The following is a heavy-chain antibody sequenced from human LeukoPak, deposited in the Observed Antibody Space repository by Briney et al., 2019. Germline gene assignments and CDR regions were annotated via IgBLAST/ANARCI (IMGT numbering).Heavy chain of an antibody. CDR3: ARLPGEDTAMALPFDY. CDR2: MNPNSGNT. CDR1: GYTFTSYD. V-gene: IGHV1-8*01. D-gene: IGHD5-18*01. J-gene: IGHJ4*02. Sequence: ASVKVSCKASGYTFTSYDINWVRQATGLGLEWMGWMNPNSGNTGYAQKFQGRVTMTRNTSISTAYMELSSLRSEDTAVYYCARLPGEDTAMALPFDYWGQGTLVTVSS.